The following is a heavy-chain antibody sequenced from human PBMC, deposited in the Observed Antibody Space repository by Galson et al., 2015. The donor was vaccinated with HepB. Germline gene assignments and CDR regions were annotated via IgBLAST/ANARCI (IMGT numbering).Heavy chain of an antibody. CDR2: ISSSSNTI. J-gene: IGHJ6*03. CDR3: ARDCKYQLLYYMDV. Sequence: SLRLSCAASGFTFNTYSMNWVRQAPGKGLEWLSYISSSSNTIYYADSVKGRFTISRDNAKNTLYLQMNSLRDEDTAVYYCARDCKYQLLYYMDVWGKGTTVTVSS. V-gene: IGHV3-48*02. D-gene: IGHD2-2*01. CDR1: GFTFNTYS.